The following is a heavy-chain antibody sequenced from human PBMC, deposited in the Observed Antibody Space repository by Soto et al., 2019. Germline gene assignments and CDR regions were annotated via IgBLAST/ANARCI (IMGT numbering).Heavy chain of an antibody. CDR2: INHSGST. J-gene: IGHJ4*02. CDR3: ASRNTYYDFWSGFRL. CDR1: GGSFSGYY. D-gene: IGHD3-3*01. V-gene: IGHV4-34*01. Sequence: SETLSLTCAVYGGSFSGYYWSWIRQPPGKGLEWIGEINHSGSTNYNPSLKSRVTISVDTSKNQFSLKLSSVTAADTAVYYCASRNTYYDFWSGFRLWGQGTLVTVSS.